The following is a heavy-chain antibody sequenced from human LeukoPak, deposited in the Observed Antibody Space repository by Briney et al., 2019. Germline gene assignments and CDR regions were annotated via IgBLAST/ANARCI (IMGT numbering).Heavy chain of an antibody. V-gene: IGHV3-30*18. J-gene: IGHJ3*02. D-gene: IGHD3-16*01. CDR1: GFTFSSYG. CDR3: AKDKGGGYGNDAFDI. Sequence: GGSLRPSCAASGFTFSSYGIHWVRQAPGKGLEWVAVISYDGTNQYYADSVKGRFTISRDNFKNTLYLQMNRLKAEDTAVYYCAKDKGGGYGNDAFDIWGRGTMVTVSS. CDR2: ISYDGTNQ.